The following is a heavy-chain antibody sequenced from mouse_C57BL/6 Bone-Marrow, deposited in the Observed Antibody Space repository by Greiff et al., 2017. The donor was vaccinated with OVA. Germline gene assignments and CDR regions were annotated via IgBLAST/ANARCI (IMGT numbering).Heavy chain of an antibody. CDR1: GFSLTSYG. Sequence: VQLQQSGPGLVQPSQSLSITCTVSGFSLTSYGVHWVRQSPGKGLEWLGVIWRGGSTDNNAAFISRLSISTDNSKSQVFIKMNSLQADDTAIYYCARKFDGYLDYWGQGTTLTVSS. CDR2: IWRGGST. J-gene: IGHJ2*01. D-gene: IGHD2-3*01. V-gene: IGHV2-2*01. CDR3: ARKFDGYLDY.